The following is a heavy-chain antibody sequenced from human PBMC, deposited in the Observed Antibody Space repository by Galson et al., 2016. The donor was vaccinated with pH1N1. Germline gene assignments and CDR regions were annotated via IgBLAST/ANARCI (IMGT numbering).Heavy chain of an antibody. J-gene: IGHJ5*01. Sequence: SVKVSCKASGYTFTSYVIHWVRQAPGQRLEWMGWFNAVNGNTKYSQKFQDRVTITTDPSASTAYMELSSLRSEDTALYYCARGPQIVVVEAATPGWFDSWGQGTQVTVSS. D-gene: IGHD2-15*01. CDR1: GYTFTSYV. CDR2: FNAVNGNT. CDR3: ARGPQIVVVEAATPGWFDS. V-gene: IGHV1-3*01.